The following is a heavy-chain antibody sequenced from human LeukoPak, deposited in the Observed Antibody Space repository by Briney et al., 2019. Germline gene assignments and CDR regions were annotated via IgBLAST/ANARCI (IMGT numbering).Heavy chain of an antibody. D-gene: IGHD3-10*01. V-gene: IGHV3-7*01. J-gene: IGHJ4*02. CDR1: GFTFSSYW. Sequence: GGSLRLSCAASGFTFSSYWMSWVRQAPGKGLEWVANIKQDGREKYYVDSVKGRFTISRDNAKNSLYLQMNSLRAEDTAVYYCARIGYGSGHYYFDYWGQGTLVTVSS. CDR3: ARIGYGSGHYYFDY. CDR2: IKQDGREK.